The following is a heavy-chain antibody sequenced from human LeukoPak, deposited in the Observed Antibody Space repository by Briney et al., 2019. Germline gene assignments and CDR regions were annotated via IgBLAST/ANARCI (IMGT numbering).Heavy chain of an antibody. CDR2: ISGSGGST. CDR3: AKVRQGRDIAAAGTPGY. D-gene: IGHD6-13*01. V-gene: IGHV3-23*01. Sequence: EGSLRLSCAASGFTFGSYAISWVRQAPGKGLEWVSAISGSGGSTYYADSVKERFTIYRDNSKNTLYLQMNSPRAEDTAVYYCAKVRQGRDIAAAGTPGYWGQGTLVTVSS. J-gene: IGHJ4*02. CDR1: GFTFGSYA.